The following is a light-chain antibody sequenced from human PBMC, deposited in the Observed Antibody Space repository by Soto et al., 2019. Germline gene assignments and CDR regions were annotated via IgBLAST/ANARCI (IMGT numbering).Light chain of an antibody. CDR1: SSDVGDYNY. Sequence: QSALTQPRSVSGSPGQSVTISCTGTSSDVGDYNYVSWYQHHAGKAPKLMIYDVTKRPSGVPHRFSGSKSGSTASLTISGLQADDEADYYCCSYADIYTYVFGTRTKVTVL. CDR2: DVT. J-gene: IGLJ1*01. CDR3: CSYADIYTYV. V-gene: IGLV2-11*01.